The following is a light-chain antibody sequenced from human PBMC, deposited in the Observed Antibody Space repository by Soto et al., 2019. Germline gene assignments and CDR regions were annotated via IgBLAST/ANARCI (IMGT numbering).Light chain of an antibody. J-gene: IGKJ4*01. CDR1: QSVSRN. V-gene: IGKV3-20*01. CDR3: QHYDSSPT. CDR2: GAS. Sequence: EIVMTQSPATLSVSPGERATLSYRASQSVSRNFACYQRRPGHAPRPLIYGASSRATGIPDRLSGSGSGTVFTITISGLEPEDFAVYSCQHYDSSPTFGGGTKVDI.